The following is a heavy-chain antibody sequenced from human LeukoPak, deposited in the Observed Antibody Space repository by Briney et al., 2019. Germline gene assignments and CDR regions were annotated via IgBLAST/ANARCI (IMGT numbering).Heavy chain of an antibody. V-gene: IGHV4-39*07. CDR2: IYHSGST. D-gene: IGHD6-13*01. J-gene: IGHJ5*02. Sequence: KASETLSLTCTVSGGSISSSSYYWGWIRQPPGKGLEWIGSIYHSGSTNYNPSLKSRVTISVDKSKNQFSLKLSSVTAADTAVYYCARRSPDSSSWYDSNWFDPWGQGTLVTVSS. CDR3: ARRSPDSSSWYDSNWFDP. CDR1: GGSISSSSYY.